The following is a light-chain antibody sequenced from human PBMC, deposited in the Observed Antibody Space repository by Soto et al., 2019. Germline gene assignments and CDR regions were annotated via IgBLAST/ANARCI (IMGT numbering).Light chain of an antibody. CDR3: QQYDNLELT. Sequence: DIQMTQSTSSLSASVGDRVTITCQASQDISNYLNWYQQKPGKAPKLLIYDASNLETGVPSRFSGSGSGTDFTFTISSLQPEDIATYYCQQYDNLELTFGGGTKVEIK. V-gene: IGKV1-33*01. J-gene: IGKJ4*01. CDR2: DAS. CDR1: QDISNY.